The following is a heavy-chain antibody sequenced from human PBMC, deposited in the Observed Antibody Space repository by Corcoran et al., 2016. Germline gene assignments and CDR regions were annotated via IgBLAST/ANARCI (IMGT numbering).Heavy chain of an antibody. J-gene: IGHJ6*02. D-gene: IGHD3-10*01. CDR2: IFSNDEK. CDR3: ARLWDMVRGTYYYGMDV. Sequence: QVTLKESGPVLVKPTETLTLTCTVSGFSLSNARMGVSWIRQPPGKALEWLAHIFSNDEKSYSTSLKSRLTITKDTSKSQVVLTMTNMDPVDTATYYCARLWDMVRGTYYYGMDVWGQGTTVTVSS. CDR1: GFSLSNARMG. V-gene: IGHV2-26*01.